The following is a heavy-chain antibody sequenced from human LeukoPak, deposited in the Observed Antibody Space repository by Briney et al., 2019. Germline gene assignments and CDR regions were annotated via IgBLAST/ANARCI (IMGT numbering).Heavy chain of an antibody. V-gene: IGHV1-2*02. CDR1: GYTFTGYY. Sequence: ASVKVSCKASGYTFTGYYMHWVRQAPGQGLEWMGWINPNSGGTNYAQKFQGRVTMTRDTSISTAYMELSGLRSDDTAVYYCAREVILWFGEPYYFDYWGQGTLVTVSS. J-gene: IGHJ4*02. CDR2: INPNSGGT. CDR3: AREVILWFGEPYYFDY. D-gene: IGHD3-10*01.